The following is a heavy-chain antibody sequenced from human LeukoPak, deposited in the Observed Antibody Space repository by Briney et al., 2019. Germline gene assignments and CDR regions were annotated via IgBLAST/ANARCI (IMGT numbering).Heavy chain of an antibody. D-gene: IGHD1-26*01. CDR3: AKKVGATTRYYYYMDV. Sequence: PGGSLRLSCAASGLTFSSYAMSWVRQAPGKGLEWVSAISGSGGSTYYADSVKGRFTISRDNSKNTLYLQMNSLRAEDTAVYYCAKKVGATTRYYYYMDVWGKGTTVTVSS. CDR1: GLTFSSYA. V-gene: IGHV3-23*01. CDR2: ISGSGGST. J-gene: IGHJ6*03.